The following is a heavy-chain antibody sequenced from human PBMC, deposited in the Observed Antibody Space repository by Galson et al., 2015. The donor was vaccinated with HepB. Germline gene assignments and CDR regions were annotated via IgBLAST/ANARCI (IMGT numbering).Heavy chain of an antibody. J-gene: IGHJ4*02. Sequence: SLRLSCAASGFTFSSYSMNWVRQAPGKGLEWVSYISSSSATIYYADSVKGRFTISRDNAKNSLYQQMNSLRDEDTAVYYCARGSHLIQYTSAWYFDYWGQGALVTVSS. V-gene: IGHV3-48*02. CDR3: ARGSHLIQYTSAWYFDY. CDR2: ISSSSATI. CDR1: GFTFSSYS. D-gene: IGHD6-25*01.